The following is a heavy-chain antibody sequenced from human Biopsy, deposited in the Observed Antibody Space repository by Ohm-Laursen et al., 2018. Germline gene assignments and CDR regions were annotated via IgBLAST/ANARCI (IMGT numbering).Heavy chain of an antibody. J-gene: IGHJ2*01. CDR2: SIPLFNTA. CDR1: GGAFTNYA. Sequence: SSVKVSCKASGGAFTNYAINWVRQGPGQGLEWVGSSIPLFNTANYADKFQGRVTLTADKSKTTAYMELSSLRSEDTAIYYCARFPLGAYDDSGSYRAVEHWYFDLWGRGTLVTVSS. CDR3: ARFPLGAYDDSGSYRAVEHWYFDL. V-gene: IGHV1-69*06. D-gene: IGHD3-22*01.